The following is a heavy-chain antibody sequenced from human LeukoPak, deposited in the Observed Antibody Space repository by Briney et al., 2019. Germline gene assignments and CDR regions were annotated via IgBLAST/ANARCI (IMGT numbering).Heavy chain of an antibody. J-gene: IGHJ4*02. V-gene: IGHV4-30-2*01. Sequence: SETLSLTCAVSGGSISSGGYSWSWIRQPPGKGLEWIGYIYHSGSTYYNPSLKSRVTISVDRSKNQFSLKLGSVTAADTAVYYCARVAGDYGSGSYFLDYWGQGTLVTVSS. D-gene: IGHD3-10*01. CDR2: IYHSGST. CDR1: GGSISSGGYS. CDR3: ARVAGDYGSGSYFLDY.